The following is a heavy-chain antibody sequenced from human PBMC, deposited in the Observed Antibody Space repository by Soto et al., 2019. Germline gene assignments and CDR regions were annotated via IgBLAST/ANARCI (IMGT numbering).Heavy chain of an antibody. D-gene: IGHD2-15*01. CDR3: ARSVATYYCDY. CDR2: IIAIFGTA. CDR1: GGTFSSYA. Sequence: QVQLVPSGAEVKKPGYSVKVSCKASGGTFSSYAISWVRQAPGQGLEWMGGIIAIFGTANYAQKFQGRVTITADESTSTAYIELSSLRSDDTAVYYCARSVATYYCDYWGQGTLVTVSA. J-gene: IGHJ4*02. V-gene: IGHV1-69*01.